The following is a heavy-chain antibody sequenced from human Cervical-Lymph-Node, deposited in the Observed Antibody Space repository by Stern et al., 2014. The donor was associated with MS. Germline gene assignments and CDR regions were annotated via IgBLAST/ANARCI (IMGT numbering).Heavy chain of an antibody. J-gene: IGHJ4*02. CDR3: ARRGYTYGFDY. Sequence: VQLVESGAEVKKPGASVKVSCKASGYNFTSYQMHWVRQAPGQGLEWMGKINPRGGGTSYAQKFQGRVTMTRDASTSTVYMELSSMRSEDTAVYYCARRGYTYGFDYWGQGTLVTVSS. V-gene: IGHV1-46*03. CDR1: GYNFTSYQ. CDR2: INPRGGGT. D-gene: IGHD5-18*01.